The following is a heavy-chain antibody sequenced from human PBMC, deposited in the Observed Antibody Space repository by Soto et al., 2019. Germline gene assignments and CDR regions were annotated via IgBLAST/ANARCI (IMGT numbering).Heavy chain of an antibody. CDR2: ISSSSSTI. J-gene: IGHJ6*02. Sequence: GGSLRLSCAASGFTFSRDSMNWVRQAPGKGLEWVSYISSSSSTIYYADSVKGRFTISRDNAKNSLYLQMNNLRDEDTAVYYCARYYGDYGGCMDVWGQGTTVTVSS. V-gene: IGHV3-48*02. CDR1: GFTFSRDS. D-gene: IGHD4-17*01. CDR3: ARYYGDYGGCMDV.